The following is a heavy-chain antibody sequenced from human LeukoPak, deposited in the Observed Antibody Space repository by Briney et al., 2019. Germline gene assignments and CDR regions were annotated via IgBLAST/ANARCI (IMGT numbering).Heavy chain of an antibody. D-gene: IGHD2-8*01. V-gene: IGHV1-69*13. J-gene: IGHJ4*02. CDR3: AGSLGYCTSNVCYLKY. CDR2: IIPIFGTA. CDR1: GGTFSSYA. Sequence: ASVKVSCKASGGTFSSYAISWVRQAPGQGLEWMGGIIPIFGTANYAQKFQGRVTITADESTSTAYMELSSLRSEDTAVYYCAGSLGYCTSNVCYLKYWGQGTLVTASS.